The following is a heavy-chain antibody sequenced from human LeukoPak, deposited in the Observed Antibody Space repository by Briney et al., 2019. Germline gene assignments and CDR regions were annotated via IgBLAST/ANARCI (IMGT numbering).Heavy chain of an antibody. CDR3: ARVGLEMAAPSPNQRNHAFDI. CDR2: IWYDGSNK. D-gene: IGHD5-24*01. J-gene: IGHJ3*02. CDR1: GFTFSSYG. Sequence: GRSLRLSCAASGFTFSSYGMHWVRQAPGKGLEWVAVIWYDGSNKYYADSVKGRFTISRDNAKNSLYLQMNSLRAEDTAVYYCARVGLEMAAPSPNQRNHAFDIWGQGTMVTVSS. V-gene: IGHV3-33*01.